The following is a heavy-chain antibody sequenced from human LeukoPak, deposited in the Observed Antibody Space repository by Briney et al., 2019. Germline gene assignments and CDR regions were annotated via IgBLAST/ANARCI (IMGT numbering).Heavy chain of an antibody. D-gene: IGHD6-13*01. CDR3: VRAGEIAATGDY. CDR1: GGSISSYY. Sequence: PSETLSLTCTVSGGSISSYYWSWIRQPPGKGLEWIGYIYNNGNTNYNSSLKSRVTISVDTSKNQFSLKLASVTAADTAVYYCVRAGEIAATGDYWGQGILVTVSS. CDR2: IYNNGNT. V-gene: IGHV4-59*01. J-gene: IGHJ4*02.